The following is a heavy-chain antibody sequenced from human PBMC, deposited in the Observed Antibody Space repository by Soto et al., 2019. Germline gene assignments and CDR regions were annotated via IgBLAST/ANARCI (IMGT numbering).Heavy chain of an antibody. CDR3: AKAVPPFVVVTASDY. CDR2: ISYDGTNK. V-gene: IGHV3-30*18. J-gene: IGHJ4*02. D-gene: IGHD2-21*02. Sequence: QVQLVESGGGVVQPGRPLRLSCAASGFTFRNFGMHWVRQAPGKGLEWVAVISYDGTNKYYADSVKSRFTISRDNSKHTLYLQIISLRAGDTAVYYCAKAVPPFVVVTASDYWGQGTLVSVSS. CDR1: GFTFRNFG.